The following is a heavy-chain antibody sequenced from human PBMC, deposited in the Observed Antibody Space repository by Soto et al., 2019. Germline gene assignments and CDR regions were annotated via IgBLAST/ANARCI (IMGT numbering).Heavy chain of an antibody. Sequence: QVQLVQSGAEVKKPGSAVKVSCKASGGTFSSYAISWVRQAPGQGLEWMGGIIPIFGTANYAQKFQGRVTITADESTSTAYMELSSLRSEDTAVYYCARDVMDRGVVGWFDPWGQGTLVTVSS. CDR1: GGTFSSYA. V-gene: IGHV1-69*12. D-gene: IGHD3-10*01. CDR2: IIPIFGTA. CDR3: ARDVMDRGVVGWFDP. J-gene: IGHJ5*02.